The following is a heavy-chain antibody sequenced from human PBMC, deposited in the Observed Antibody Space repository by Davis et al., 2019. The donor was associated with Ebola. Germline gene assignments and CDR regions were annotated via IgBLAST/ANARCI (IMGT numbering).Heavy chain of an antibody. J-gene: IGHJ4*02. CDR3: AREKGSSWYEGYFDY. CDR1: GFTFSSYS. CDR2: INHSGST. D-gene: IGHD6-13*01. V-gene: IGHV4-34*01. Sequence: ESLKISCAASGFTFSSYSMNWIRQPPGKGLEWIGEINHSGSTNYNPSLKSRVTISVDTSKNQFSLKLSSVTAADTAVYYCAREKGSSWYEGYFDYWGQGTLVTVSS.